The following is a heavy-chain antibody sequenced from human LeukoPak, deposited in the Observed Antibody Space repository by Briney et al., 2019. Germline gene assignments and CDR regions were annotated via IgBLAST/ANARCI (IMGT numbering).Heavy chain of an antibody. CDR3: ARATTRHHWFDP. J-gene: IGHJ5*02. D-gene: IGHD1-14*01. Sequence: GGSLRLSCAASGFTFSSNYMSWVRQAPGKGLEWVSVIYSGGSTYYADSVKGRSTISRDNSKNTLYLQMNSLRAEDTAVYYCARATTRHHWFDPWGQGTLVTVSS. CDR2: IYSGGST. CDR1: GFTFSSNY. V-gene: IGHV3-53*01.